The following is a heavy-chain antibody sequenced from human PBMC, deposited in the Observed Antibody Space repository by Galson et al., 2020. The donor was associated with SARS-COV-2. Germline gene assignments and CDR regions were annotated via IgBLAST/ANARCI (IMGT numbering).Heavy chain of an antibody. J-gene: IGHJ6*02. Sequence: TGGSLRLSCEASAFSFNDYSMAWIRQAPGKGLEWVSHISSRGSSLDYADSVKGRCTISRDNAKKSLYLHMNSQRAEGTALYYCARVKGNMGMDVWGQGTTVFVSS. CDR3: ARVKGNMGMDV. V-gene: IGHV3-11*01. CDR2: ISSRGSSL. CDR1: AFSFNDYS.